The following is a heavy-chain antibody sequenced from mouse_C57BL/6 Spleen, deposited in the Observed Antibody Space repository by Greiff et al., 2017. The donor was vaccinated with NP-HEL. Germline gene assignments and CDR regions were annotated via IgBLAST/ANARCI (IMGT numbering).Heavy chain of an antibody. V-gene: IGHV5-6*01. J-gene: IGHJ2*01. CDR3: ARQPQDY. CDR2: ISSGGSYT. Sequence: EVQLQQSGGDLVKPGGSLKLSCAASGFTFSSYGMSWVRQTPDKRLEWVATISSGGSYTYYPDSVKGRFTISRDNAKNTLYLQMSSLKSEDTAMYYCARQPQDYWGQGTTLTVSS. CDR1: GFTFSSYG.